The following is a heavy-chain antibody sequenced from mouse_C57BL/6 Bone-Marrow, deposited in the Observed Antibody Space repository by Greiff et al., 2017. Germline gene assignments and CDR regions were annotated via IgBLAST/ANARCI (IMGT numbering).Heavy chain of an antibody. D-gene: IGHD2-4*01. CDR2: IDPSDSYT. CDR1: GYTFTSYW. CDR3: ARHYDCGGYCEV. Sequence: VQLQQPGPELVMPGASVKLSCKASGYTFTSYWMHWVTQRPGQGLEWIGEIDPSDSYTNYNQKFKGKSTLTVDKSSRTAYMQLSSLTSEDSAVYYCARHYDCGGYCEVWGTGTTVTVSS. V-gene: IGHV1-69*01. J-gene: IGHJ1*03.